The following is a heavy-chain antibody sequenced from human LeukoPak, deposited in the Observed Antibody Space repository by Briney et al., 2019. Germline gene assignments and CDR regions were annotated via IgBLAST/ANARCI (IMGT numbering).Heavy chain of an antibody. CDR3: AKRSGYTTGWFFDF. J-gene: IGHJ4*02. D-gene: IGHD6-19*01. Sequence: YAESVKGRFTISRDNSKNTLFVQMNSLRAEDTAVFYCAKRSGYTTGWFFDFWGQGTLVTVSS. V-gene: IGHV3-23*01.